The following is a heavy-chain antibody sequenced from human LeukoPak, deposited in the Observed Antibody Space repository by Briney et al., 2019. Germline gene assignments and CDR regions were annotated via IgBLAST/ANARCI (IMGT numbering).Heavy chain of an antibody. CDR2: INSDGSST. CDR3: ARVRTRYYGMDV. V-gene: IGHV3-74*01. D-gene: IGHD1-14*01. CDR1: GFTFSSYW. J-gene: IGHJ6*02. Sequence: GRSLRLSCAASGFTFSSYWMHWVRQAPGKGLVWVSRINSDGSSTSYADSVKGRFTISRDNAKNTLYLQMNSLRAEDTAVYYCARVRTRYYGMDVWGQGTTVTVSS.